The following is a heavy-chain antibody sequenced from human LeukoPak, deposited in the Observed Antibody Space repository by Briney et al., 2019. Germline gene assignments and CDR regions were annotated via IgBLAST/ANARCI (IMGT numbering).Heavy chain of an antibody. J-gene: IGHJ4*02. CDR1: GFTFSSYA. D-gene: IGHD3-9*01. Sequence: GGSLRLSCAASGFTFSSYAMSWVRQAPGKGLEWVSAISGSGGSTYYADSVKGRFTISRDNAKNTLYLQMNSLRAEDTAVYYCAREAGSQLRYFDWFDSYYFDYWGQGTLVTVSS. V-gene: IGHV3-23*01. CDR2: ISGSGGST. CDR3: AREAGSQLRYFDWFDSYYFDY.